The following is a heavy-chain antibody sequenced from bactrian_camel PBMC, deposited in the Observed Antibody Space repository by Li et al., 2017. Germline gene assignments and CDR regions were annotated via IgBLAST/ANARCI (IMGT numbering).Heavy chain of an antibody. CDR1: GGTFHTYYC. D-gene: IGHD3*01. Sequence: HVQLVESGGGSVQAGGSLRLRCEASGGTFHTYYCMGWFRQTPGKEREGVAAIHTGGGTPYYSNSVKGRFTISRDNAKNTLYLQMTDLKPEDTAMYYCAADRQYCSGGVIRPRYWGQGTQVTVS. CDR3: AADRQYCSGGVIRPRY. CDR2: IHTGGGTP. V-gene: IGHV3S54*01. J-gene: IGHJ4*01.